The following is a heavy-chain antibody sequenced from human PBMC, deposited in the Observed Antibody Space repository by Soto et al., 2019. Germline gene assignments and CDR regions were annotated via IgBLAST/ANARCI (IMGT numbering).Heavy chain of an antibody. J-gene: IGHJ6*02. CDR2: ISYDGSNK. D-gene: IGHD1-26*01. CDR1: GFTFSSYG. V-gene: IGHV3-30*18. Sequence: GGSLRLSCAASGFTFSSYGMHWVRQAPGKGLEWVAVISYDGSNKYYADSVKGRFTISRDNSKNTLYLQMNSLRAEDTAVYYCAKDLGTIVGATDGMDVWGQGTTFTVSS. CDR3: AKDLGTIVGATDGMDV.